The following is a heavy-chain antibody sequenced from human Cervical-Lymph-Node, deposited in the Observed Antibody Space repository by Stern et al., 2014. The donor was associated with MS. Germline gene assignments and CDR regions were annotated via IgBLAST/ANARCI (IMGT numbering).Heavy chain of an antibody. J-gene: IGHJ4*02. CDR2: ITNVGST. Sequence: EVQLVESGGGVIQPGGSRRLSCTASGFTVSRDYMTWVRKAPGKGLEWVSLITNVGSTFYTDSVKGRFTISRDDSKNTVYLHMTSLRAEDTAMYYCARDTSSPERSDWWGQGTLVTVSS. CDR1: GFTVSRDY. D-gene: IGHD1-1*01. CDR3: ARDTSSPERSDW. V-gene: IGHV3-53*01.